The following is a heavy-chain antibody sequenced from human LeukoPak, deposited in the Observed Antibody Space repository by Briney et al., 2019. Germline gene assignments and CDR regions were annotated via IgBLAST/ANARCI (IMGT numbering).Heavy chain of an antibody. CDR3: TTASVTMVRGVINPDAFDV. J-gene: IGHJ3*01. V-gene: IGHV3-15*01. CDR1: GFTFSNAW. CDR2: IMSKTDGGTT. D-gene: IGHD3-10*01. Sequence: GGSLRLSCAASGFTFSNAWMSWVRQAPGKGLEWVGRIMSKTDGGTTAYAAPVKGRFTISRDDSKNTLYLQMKGLETEDTAAYYCTTASVTMVRGVINPDAFDVWGLGTMVIVSS.